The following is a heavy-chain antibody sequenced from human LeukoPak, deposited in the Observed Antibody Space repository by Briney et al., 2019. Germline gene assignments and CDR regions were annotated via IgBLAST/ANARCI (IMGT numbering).Heavy chain of an antibody. CDR2: ISSSGSTI. J-gene: IGHJ6*03. Sequence: PGGSLRLSCAASGFTFSSYEMNWVRQAPGKGLEWVSYISSSGSTIYYADSVKGRFTISRDNAKNSLYLQMNSLRAEDTAVYYCARSGYFDWLLLLGYYYMDVWGKGTTVTISS. V-gene: IGHV3-48*03. CDR1: GFTFSSYE. D-gene: IGHD3-9*01. CDR3: ARSGYFDWLLLLGYYYMDV.